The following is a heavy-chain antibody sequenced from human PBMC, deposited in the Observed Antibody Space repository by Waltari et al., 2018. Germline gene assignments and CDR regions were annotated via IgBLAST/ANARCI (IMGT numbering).Heavy chain of an antibody. Sequence: EVQLVESGGGLVQPGGSLKLSCAVSGFTFSDYALHWVRQASGKGLEWVGRIRSKANSDATAYAASVKGRFTISRDDSKNTAYLQMNSLKTEDTAVYYCIRYNEQNYCGMDVWGQGTTVTVSS. CDR2: IRSKANSDAT. V-gene: IGHV3-73*01. D-gene: IGHD1-20*01. CDR1: GFTFSDYA. CDR3: IRYNEQNYCGMDV. J-gene: IGHJ6*02.